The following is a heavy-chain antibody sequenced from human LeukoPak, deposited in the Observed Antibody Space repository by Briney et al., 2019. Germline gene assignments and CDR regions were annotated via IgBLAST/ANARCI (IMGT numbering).Heavy chain of an antibody. V-gene: IGHV3-23*01. J-gene: IGHJ4*02. D-gene: IGHD2-2*03. CDR2: MKGGGET. CDR3: ARASWISTAHAVC. CDR1: AFSVTNYA. Sequence: GGSLTLSCVAYAFSVTNYAMRWVRQAPASWPEWLSSMKGGGETFYADSVKGRCTLSRGISRNTVYLQLNNLRVEDTAIYYCARASWISTAHAVCWGQGTQVTVSS.